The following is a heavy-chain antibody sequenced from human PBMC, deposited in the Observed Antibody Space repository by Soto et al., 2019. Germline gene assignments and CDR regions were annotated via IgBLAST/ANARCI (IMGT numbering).Heavy chain of an antibody. D-gene: IGHD2-15*01. CDR3: ARRKHGRENCSGGSCYSRYYYYMDV. CDR1: GGSISSSSYY. Sequence: SETLSLTCTVSGGSISSSSYYWGWIRQPPGKGLEWIGSIYYSGSTYYNPSLKSRVTISVDTSKNQFSLKLSSVTAADTAVYYCARRKHGRENCSGGSCYSRYYYYMDVWGKGTTVTVSS. V-gene: IGHV4-39*01. J-gene: IGHJ6*03. CDR2: IYYSGST.